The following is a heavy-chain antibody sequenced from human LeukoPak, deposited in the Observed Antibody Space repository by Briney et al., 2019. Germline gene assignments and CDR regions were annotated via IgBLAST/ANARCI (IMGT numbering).Heavy chain of an antibody. CDR2: ISSSSSYI. J-gene: IGHJ4*02. D-gene: IGHD5-18*01. CDR3: ARAQGRGYSYGFPTQIDY. V-gene: IGHV3-21*01. Sequence: GGSLRLSCAASGFTFSSYSMNWVRQALGKGLEWVSSISSSSSYIYYADSVKGRFTISRDNAKNSLYLQMNSLRAEDTAVYYCARAQGRGYSYGFPTQIDYWGQGTLVTVSS. CDR1: GFTFSSYS.